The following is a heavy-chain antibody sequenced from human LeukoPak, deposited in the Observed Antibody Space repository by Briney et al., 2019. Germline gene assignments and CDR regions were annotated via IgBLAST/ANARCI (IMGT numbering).Heavy chain of an antibody. CDR3: ARGFARSDYDY. V-gene: IGHV6-1*01. CDR1: GDSVSSTSAA. CDR2: TYYRSKWFN. Sequence: SQTLSLTCAISGDSVSSTSAAWNWIRQSPWRGLEWLGRTYYRSKWFNEYAVSMKSRIAINPDTSKNQFSLQLNSVTPEDTAVYYCARGFARSDYDYWGQGSLVTVSS. J-gene: IGHJ4*02. D-gene: IGHD4-17*01.